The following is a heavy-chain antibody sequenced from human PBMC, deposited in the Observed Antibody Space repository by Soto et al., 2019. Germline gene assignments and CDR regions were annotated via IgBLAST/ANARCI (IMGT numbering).Heavy chain of an antibody. D-gene: IGHD6-13*01. V-gene: IGHV1-2*02. CDR2: INPNSGGT. CDR1: GYTFTGYY. Sequence: QVQLVQSGAEVKKPGASVKVSCKASGYTFTGYYMHWVRQAPGQGLEWMGWINPNSGGTNYAQKFQGGVTMTRHTSISTAYMELSRLRSDDTAVYYCARDYEVGSRYGMDVWGQGTTVTVSS. J-gene: IGHJ6*02. CDR3: ARDYEVGSRYGMDV.